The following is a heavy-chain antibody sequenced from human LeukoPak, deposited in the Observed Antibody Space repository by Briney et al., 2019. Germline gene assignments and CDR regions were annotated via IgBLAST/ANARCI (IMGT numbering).Heavy chain of an antibody. V-gene: IGHV4-39*07. D-gene: IGHD5-18*01. CDR3: AREWEENGYGFDY. J-gene: IGHJ4*02. CDR1: GGSISSSSYY. Sequence: PSETLSLTCTVSGGSISSSSYYWGWIRQPPGKGLEWIGSIYYSGSTYYNPSLKSRVTISVDTSKNQFSLKLSSVTAADTAVYYCAREWEENGYGFDYWGQGTLVTVSS. CDR2: IYYSGST.